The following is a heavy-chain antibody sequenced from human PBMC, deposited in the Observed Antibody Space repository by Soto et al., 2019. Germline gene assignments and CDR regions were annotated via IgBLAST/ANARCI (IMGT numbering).Heavy chain of an antibody. V-gene: IGHV4-59*12. CDR2: IYYSGST. Sequence: SETLSLTCTVSGGSISSYYWSWIRQPPGKGLEWIGYIYYSGSTNYNPSLKSRVTISVDTSKNQFSLKLSSVTAADTAVYYCARGRRTVRGRYGMDVWGQGTTVTVSS. CDR1: GGSISSYY. J-gene: IGHJ6*02. D-gene: IGHD3-10*01. CDR3: ARGRRTVRGRYGMDV.